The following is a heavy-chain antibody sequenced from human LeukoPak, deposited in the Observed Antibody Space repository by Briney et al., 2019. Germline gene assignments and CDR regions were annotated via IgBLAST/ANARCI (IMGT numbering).Heavy chain of an antibody. V-gene: IGHV4-31*03. J-gene: IGHJ4*02. D-gene: IGHD4-23*01. Sequence: SETLSLTCTVSGGSISSGGYYWSWIRQHPGKGLEWIGYIYYSGSTYYNPSLKSRVTISLDTSKNQFSLKLSSVTAADTAVYYCARGDGNSGPGLIDYWGQGTLVTVSS. CDR1: GGSISSGGYY. CDR2: IYYSGST. CDR3: ARGDGNSGPGLIDY.